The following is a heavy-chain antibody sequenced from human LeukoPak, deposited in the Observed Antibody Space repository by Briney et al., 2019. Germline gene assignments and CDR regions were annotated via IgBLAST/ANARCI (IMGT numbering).Heavy chain of an antibody. CDR2: ISAYNGNT. CDR1: GYTLTSYG. J-gene: IGHJ5*02. Sequence: ASVKVSCKASGYTLTSYGISWVRQAPGQGLEWMGWISAYNGNTNYAQKLQGRVTMTTDTSTSTAYMELRSLRSDDTAVYYCARRVVPAADGTGWFDPWGQGTLVTVSS. CDR3: ARRVVPAADGTGWFDP. V-gene: IGHV1-18*01. D-gene: IGHD2-2*01.